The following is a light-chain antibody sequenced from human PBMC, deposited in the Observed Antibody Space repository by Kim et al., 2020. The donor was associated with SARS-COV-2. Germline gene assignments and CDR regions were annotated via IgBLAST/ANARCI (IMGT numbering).Light chain of an antibody. Sequence: ASVGDRVTITCRASQSIRSYLNWYQQKPGRAPNLLIFGASNLQSGVPSRFSGSGSGTDFTLTISSLQPEDFATYYCQQSYSTPPYTFGQGTKLEI. CDR3: QQSYSTPPYT. J-gene: IGKJ2*01. V-gene: IGKV1-39*01. CDR2: GAS. CDR1: QSIRSY.